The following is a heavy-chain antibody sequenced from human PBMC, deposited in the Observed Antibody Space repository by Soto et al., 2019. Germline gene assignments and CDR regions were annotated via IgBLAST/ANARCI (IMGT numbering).Heavy chain of an antibody. CDR3: ARGAPRNSYYYYGMDV. CDR1: GGSISSSDYY. CDR2: IYYSGTT. Sequence: QVQLQESGPGLVKPSQTLSLTCTVSGGSISSSDYYWSWIRQHPGRGLEWIGYIYYSGTTYYNPSLKSRITIAVDTSKNQCSLNLSSVTAADTALYYCARGAPRNSYYYYGMDVWGQGATVTVSS. V-gene: IGHV4-31*03. D-gene: IGHD1-1*01. J-gene: IGHJ6*02.